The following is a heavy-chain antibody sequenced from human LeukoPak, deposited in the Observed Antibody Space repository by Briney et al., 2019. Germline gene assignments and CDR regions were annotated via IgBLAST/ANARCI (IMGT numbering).Heavy chain of an antibody. J-gene: IGHJ4*02. CDR3: ARGRSGYHYDY. CDR2: ISSSSSTI. CDR1: GFTFSSYS. D-gene: IGHD3-22*01. V-gene: IGHV3-48*01. Sequence: GGSLRLSCAASGFTFSSYSMNWVRQAPGKGLEWVSYISSSSSTIYYADSVKGRFTISRDNAKNSLYLQMNSLRAEDTAVYYCARGRSGYHYDYWGQGTLVAVSS.